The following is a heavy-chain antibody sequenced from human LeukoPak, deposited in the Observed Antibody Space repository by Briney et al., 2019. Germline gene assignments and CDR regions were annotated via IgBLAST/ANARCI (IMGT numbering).Heavy chain of an antibody. Sequence: GALRLSCAASGFTFSSYGMHGVRPAPGKGLGWVAVIWYEGSNEYYAASVKGRFTISRDNSKNTLYLQMNSLRAEDTAVYYCARDPTNYCGSSGYYPFFDYWGRGTLVTVSS. CDR3: ARDPTNYCGSSGYYPFFDY. J-gene: IGHJ4*02. V-gene: IGHV3-33*01. CDR1: GFTFSSYG. CDR2: IWYEGSNE. D-gene: IGHD3-22*01.